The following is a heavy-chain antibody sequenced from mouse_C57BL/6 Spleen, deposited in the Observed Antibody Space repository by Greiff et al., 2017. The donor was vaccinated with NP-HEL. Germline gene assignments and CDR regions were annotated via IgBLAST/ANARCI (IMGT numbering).Heavy chain of an antibody. CDR2: ISSGSSTI. CDR1: GFTFSDYG. V-gene: IGHV5-17*01. D-gene: IGHD1-1*01. CDR3: ARGTTVVAHWYFDV. Sequence: EVQGVESGGGLVKPGGSLKLSCAASGFTFSDYGMHWVRQAPEKGLEWVAYISSGSSTIYYADTVKGRFTISRDNVKNTLFLQMTSLRSEDTAMYDCARGTTVVAHWYFDVWGTGTTVTVSS. J-gene: IGHJ1*03.